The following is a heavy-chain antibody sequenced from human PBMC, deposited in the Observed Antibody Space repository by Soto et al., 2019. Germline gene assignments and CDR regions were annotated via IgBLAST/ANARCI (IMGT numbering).Heavy chain of an antibody. Sequence: SVKVSCKASGGTFSSHAFSWVRQAPGQGLEWMGVIIPFFKATNYAQKFQGRVTVTADDSTSTAYMDLYSLRSEDTAVYYCARDVPLNYYDGTYSYYAMDVWGQGTTVTVSS. CDR2: IIPFFKAT. D-gene: IGHD3-16*01. CDR1: GGTFSSHA. CDR3: ARDVPLNYYDGTYSYYAMDV. J-gene: IGHJ6*02. V-gene: IGHV1-69*13.